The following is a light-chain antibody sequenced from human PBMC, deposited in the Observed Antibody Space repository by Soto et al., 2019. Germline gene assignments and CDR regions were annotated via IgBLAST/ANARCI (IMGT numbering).Light chain of an antibody. CDR2: AAS. CDR1: PSISSY. Sequence: DLQMTQSPSSLSASVGARVPITCRASPSISSYLNWYQQKPGKAPKLLIYAASNLQSGVPSRFSGSGSGTDFTLTISSLQPEDFATYYCQQSYKSPRTFGQGTKVEIK. J-gene: IGKJ1*01. V-gene: IGKV1-39*01. CDR3: QQSYKSPRT.